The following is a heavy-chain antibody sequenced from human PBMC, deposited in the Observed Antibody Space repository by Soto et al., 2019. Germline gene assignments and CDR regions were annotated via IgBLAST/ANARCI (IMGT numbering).Heavy chain of an antibody. J-gene: IGHJ4*02. Sequence: EVQLVESGGGLVKPGGSLRLSCAASGFTFSSYSMNWVRQAPGKGLEWVSSISSSSSYIYYADSVKGRFTISRDNAKNSLYLQMNSLRAEDTAVYYCARDLIGGRLPDYWGQGTLVTVSS. CDR1: GFTFSSYS. CDR3: ARDLIGGRLPDY. CDR2: ISSSSSYI. V-gene: IGHV3-21*01. D-gene: IGHD2-15*01.